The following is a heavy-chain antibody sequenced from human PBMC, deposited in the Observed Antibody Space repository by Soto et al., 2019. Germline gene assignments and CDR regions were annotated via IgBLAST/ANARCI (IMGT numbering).Heavy chain of an antibody. J-gene: IGHJ3*02. V-gene: IGHV3-9*01. D-gene: IGHD3-22*01. CDR2: ISWNSGSI. Sequence: EVQLVESGGGLVQPGRSLRLSCAASGFTFDDYAMHWVRQAPGKGLEWVSGISWNSGSIGYADSVKGRFIISRDNAKNSLYLQMNSLRAEDTALYYCAKDVNYDSSEAFDIWGQGTMVTVSS. CDR3: AKDVNYDSSEAFDI. CDR1: GFTFDDYA.